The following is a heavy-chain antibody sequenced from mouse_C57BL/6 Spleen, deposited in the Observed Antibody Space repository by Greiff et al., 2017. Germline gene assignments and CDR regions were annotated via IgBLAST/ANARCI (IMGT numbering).Heavy chain of an antibody. CDR1: GFNIKDYY. CDR3: ACPDYYGSSPYYAMDY. D-gene: IGHD1-1*01. V-gene: IGHV14-2*01. Sequence: EVQLKQSGAELVKPGASVKLSCTASGFNIKDYYMHWVKQRTEQGLEWIGRIDPEDGETKYAPKFQGKATITADTSSNTAYLPLSSLTSEDTAVFYSACPDYYGSSPYYAMDYWGQGTSVTVSS. J-gene: IGHJ4*01. CDR2: IDPEDGET.